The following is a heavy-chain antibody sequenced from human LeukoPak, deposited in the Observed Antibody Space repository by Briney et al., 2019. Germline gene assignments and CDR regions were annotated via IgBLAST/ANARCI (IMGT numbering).Heavy chain of an antibody. CDR1: GGSITDNY. D-gene: IGHD2-15*01. CDR3: ARHPFATPFDY. CDR2: AYYSGHT. V-gene: IGHV4-59*08. Sequence: PSETLSLTCTVSGGSITDNYWSWIRQPPGKGLEWIGYAYYSGHTNYNSSLKSRVTMSLDTSKSQFSLRLSSVTAADTAVYFCARHPFATPFDYWGPGTLVTVSS. J-gene: IGHJ4*02.